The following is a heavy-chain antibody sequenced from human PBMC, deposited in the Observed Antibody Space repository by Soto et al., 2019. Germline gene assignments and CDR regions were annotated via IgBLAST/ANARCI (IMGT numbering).Heavy chain of an antibody. Sequence: EVQLVESGGRLVQPGGSLRLSCAASGFTFSSYWMHWVRQAPGKGLVWVSRINSDGSSTYYADSVKGRFTISRDNAKNTLYLQMNSLRAADTAVYYCAREGDSSVFADYWGQGTLTTVSS. CDR1: GFTFSSYW. J-gene: IGHJ4*02. CDR2: INSDGSST. V-gene: IGHV3-74*01. D-gene: IGHD3-22*01. CDR3: AREGDSSVFADY.